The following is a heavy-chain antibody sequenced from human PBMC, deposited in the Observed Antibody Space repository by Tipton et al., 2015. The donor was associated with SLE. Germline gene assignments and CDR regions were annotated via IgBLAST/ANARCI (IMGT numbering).Heavy chain of an antibody. CDR3: ARHSSSNWYEPFDY. CDR2: VSYSGSS. CDR1: GGSISTYY. Sequence: TLSLTCTVSGGSISTYYWSWLRQTPGKGLEWIGYVSYSGSSKYNPSLKSRVTISLDTSKNQFSLNLSSVTAADTAVYYCARHSSSNWYEPFDYWGQGTLVTVSS. J-gene: IGHJ4*02. D-gene: IGHD6-13*01. V-gene: IGHV4-59*01.